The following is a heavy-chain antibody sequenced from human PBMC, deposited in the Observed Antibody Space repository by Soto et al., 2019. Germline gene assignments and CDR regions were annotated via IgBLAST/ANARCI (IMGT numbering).Heavy chain of an antibody. Sequence: ASVKVSCKASGYTFTSYDINWVRQATGQGLEWMGWMNPNSGNTGYAQKFQDRVTMTRNTSISTAYMELSSLRSEDTAVYYCARGGDPLYYYGMDVWGQGTTVTVSS. D-gene: IGHD3-10*01. J-gene: IGHJ6*02. CDR3: ARGGDPLYYYGMDV. CDR1: GYTFTSYD. CDR2: MNPNSGNT. V-gene: IGHV1-8*01.